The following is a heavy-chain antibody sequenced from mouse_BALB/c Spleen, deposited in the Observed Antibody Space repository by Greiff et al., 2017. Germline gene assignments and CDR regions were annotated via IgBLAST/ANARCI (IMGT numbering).Heavy chain of an antibody. CDR1: GYTFTDYA. J-gene: IGHJ2*01. CDR2: ISTYYGDA. D-gene: IGHD2-1*01. V-gene: IGHV1S137*01. CDR3: ARGGNGNWDFDY. Sequence: VQLQQSGAELVRPGVSVKISCKGSGYTFTDYAMHWVKQSHAKSLEWIGVISTYYGDASYNQKFKGKATMTVDKSSSTAYMELARLTSEDSAIYYCARGGNGNWDFDYWGQGTTLTVSS.